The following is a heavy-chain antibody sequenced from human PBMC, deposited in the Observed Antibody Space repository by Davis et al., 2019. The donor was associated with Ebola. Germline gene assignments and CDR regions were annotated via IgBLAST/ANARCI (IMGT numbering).Heavy chain of an antibody. CDR3: TSTYDSSGNDY. J-gene: IGHJ4*02. CDR1: GFTFSGSA. CDR2: IRSKANSYAT. Sequence: GESLKISCASSGFTFSGSAMHLVRQASGKGLEWVVRIRSKANSYATAYAASVKGRFTISRDDSKNTAYLQMNSLKTDDTAVYYCTSTYDSSGNDYWCQGTLVTVSS. V-gene: IGHV3-73*01. D-gene: IGHD3-22*01.